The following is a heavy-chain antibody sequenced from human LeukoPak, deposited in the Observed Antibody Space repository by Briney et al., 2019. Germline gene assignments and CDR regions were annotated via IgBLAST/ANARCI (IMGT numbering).Heavy chain of an antibody. CDR1: IGSISSDS. J-gene: IGHJ4*02. Sequence: SETLCLTCAVSIGSISSDSWSGSPAPPRKGPGWVGYIFYTGSTSYNPSLRSRITMSIDTSKNQFSLRLKSLTDADTALYFCARAHPAYSSSSGFDYWGQGTLVTVSS. D-gene: IGHD6-6*01. CDR2: IFYTGST. V-gene: IGHV4-59*13. CDR3: ARAHPAYSSSSGFDY.